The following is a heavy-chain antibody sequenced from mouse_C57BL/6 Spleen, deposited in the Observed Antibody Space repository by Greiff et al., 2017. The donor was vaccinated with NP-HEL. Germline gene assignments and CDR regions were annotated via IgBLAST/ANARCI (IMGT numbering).Heavy chain of an antibody. CDR3: ARNGYSSEAWFAY. CDR2: IYPRDGST. CDR1: GYTFTDHT. Sequence: VQLQQSDAELVKPGASVKISCKVSGYTFTDHTIHWMKQRPEQGLEWIGYIYPRDGSTKYNAKFKGKATLTADKSSSTAYMQLNSLTSEDSAVYFCARNGYSSEAWFAYWGQGTLVTVSA. J-gene: IGHJ3*01. V-gene: IGHV1-78*01. D-gene: IGHD2-3*01.